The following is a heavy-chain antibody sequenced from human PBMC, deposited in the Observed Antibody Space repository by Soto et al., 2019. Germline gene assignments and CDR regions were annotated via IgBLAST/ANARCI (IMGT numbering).Heavy chain of an antibody. D-gene: IGHD2-21*01. CDR1: GGTFNTYA. CDR2: ISPMFGAA. J-gene: IGHJ4*02. V-gene: IGHV1-69*19. Sequence: QVQLVQSGAEMKKPGSSVKVSCQASGGTFNTYAMNWVRQAPGQGPEWMGDISPMFGAANYAPKFQGRVTITADEPTGRSYMQSSSLTSGDTAMYFCAREVQVHTPACVYWCQGNLVTFS. CDR3: AREVQVHTPACVY.